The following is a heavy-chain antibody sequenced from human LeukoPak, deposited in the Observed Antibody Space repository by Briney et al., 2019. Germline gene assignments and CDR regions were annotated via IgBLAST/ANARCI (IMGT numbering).Heavy chain of an antibody. CDR3: ASGTNVYYFDY. J-gene: IGHJ4*02. D-gene: IGHD1/OR15-1a*01. CDR2: LSAGNGNT. CDR1: GYTFTSYA. V-gene: IGHV1-3*01. Sequence: ASVTVSCMASGYTFTSYAIHWVRQAPGQRLEWMGWLSAGNGNTKYSQKFQGRVTITRDTSASTAYMELSSLRSEDTAVYYCASGTNVYYFDYWGQGTLVTVSS.